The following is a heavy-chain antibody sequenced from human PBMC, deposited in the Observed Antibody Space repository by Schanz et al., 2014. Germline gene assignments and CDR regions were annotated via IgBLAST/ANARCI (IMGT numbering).Heavy chain of an antibody. CDR3: ARGGTRGFGMDV. V-gene: IGHV1-2*06. J-gene: IGHJ6*02. Sequence: QVQLVQSGAEVKKPGASVKVSCKASGYIFTGYYIHWVRQAPGQGLEWMGRINPKSGGTKYAQKFQGRVTMTRDTSISTACMELSRLRSDDTAVYYCARGGTRGFGMDVCGQGTTVTVAS. CDR1: GYIFTGYY. CDR2: INPKSGGT. D-gene: IGHD3-16*01.